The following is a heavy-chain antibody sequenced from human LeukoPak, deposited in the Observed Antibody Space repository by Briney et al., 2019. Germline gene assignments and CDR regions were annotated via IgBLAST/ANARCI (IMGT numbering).Heavy chain of an antibody. CDR2: ISSSGSTI. V-gene: IGHV3-11*01. J-gene: IGHJ6*02. D-gene: IGHD6-19*01. CDR1: GFTLSDYY. CDR3: ARDSSGWSYYYGMDV. Sequence: PGGSLRLSCAASGFTLSDYYMSWIRQAPGKGLEWVSYISSSGSTIYYADSVKGRFTISRDNAKNSLYLQMNSLRAEDTAVYYCARDSSGWSYYYGMDVWGQGTTVTVSS.